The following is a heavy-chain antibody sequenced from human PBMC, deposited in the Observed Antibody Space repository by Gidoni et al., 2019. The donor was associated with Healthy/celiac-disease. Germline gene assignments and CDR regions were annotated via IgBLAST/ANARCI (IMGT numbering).Heavy chain of an antibody. CDR2: ISYDGSNK. CDR3: ARGREYMDV. J-gene: IGHJ6*03. V-gene: IGHV3-30-3*01. Sequence: QVQLVESGGGGVQPGRSLRLSCAASGFTFSSYAMHWVGQAPGKGLEWVAVISYDGSNKYYADSVKGRFTISRDNSKNTLYLQMNSLRAEDTAVYYCARGREYMDVWGKGTTVTVSS. CDR1: GFTFSSYA.